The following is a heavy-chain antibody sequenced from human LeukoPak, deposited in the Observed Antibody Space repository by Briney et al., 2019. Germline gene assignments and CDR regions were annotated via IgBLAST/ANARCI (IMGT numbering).Heavy chain of an antibody. CDR3: ARDQHYYGSGDLLDV. V-gene: IGHV3-48*04. Sequence: GGSLRLSCAASGFTFSSNAMNWVRQAPGKGLEWLSYISGSSATMYYADSVEGRFTISRDNAKNSLYLQMNSLRADDTAVYYCARDQHYYGSGDLLDVWGQGTTVTVFS. CDR1: GFTFSSNA. CDR2: ISGSSATM. D-gene: IGHD3-10*01. J-gene: IGHJ6*02.